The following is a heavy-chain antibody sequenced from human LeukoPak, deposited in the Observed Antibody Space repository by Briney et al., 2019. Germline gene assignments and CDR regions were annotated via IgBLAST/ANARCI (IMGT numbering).Heavy chain of an antibody. CDR3: ARGNPDYCSGGSCYLIIDWFDP. D-gene: IGHD2-15*01. V-gene: IGHV4-30-2*01. CDR1: GGSISSGGYS. CDR2: IYHSGST. Sequence: SETLSLTCAVSGGSISSGGYSWSWIRQPPGKGLEWIGYIYHSGSTYYNPSLKSRVTISVDRSKNQFSLELSSVTAADTAVYYCARGNPDYCSGGSCYLIIDWFDPWGQGTLVTVSS. J-gene: IGHJ5*02.